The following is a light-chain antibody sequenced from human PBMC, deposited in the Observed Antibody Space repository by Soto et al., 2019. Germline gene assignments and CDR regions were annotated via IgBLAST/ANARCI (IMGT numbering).Light chain of an antibody. CDR2: KIS. Sequence: IVVTQTPLSSPATPVHPAAISLRSSQILVHSDGSTYLSWLQQRPGQAPRLLIYKISNRVSGVPDRFRGSGAGTDFTLTISRVEAEDVGVYYCLQATQFPWTFGQGTKVEI. CDR1: QILVHSDGSTY. J-gene: IGKJ1*01. CDR3: LQATQFPWT. V-gene: IGKV2-24*01.